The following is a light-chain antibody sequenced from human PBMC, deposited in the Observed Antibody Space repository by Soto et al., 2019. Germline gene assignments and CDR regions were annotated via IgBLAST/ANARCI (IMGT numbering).Light chain of an antibody. CDR3: QQYASYSSGP. CDR2: KAS. V-gene: IGKV1-5*03. J-gene: IGKJ1*01. Sequence: DIQMTQSPSTLSGSVGDRVTITCRASQTISSWLAWYQQKPGKAPKLLIYKASTLKSGVPSRFSGSGSGTEFTLTISSLQPDDFATYYCQQYASYSSGPFGQGTKVDIK. CDR1: QTISSW.